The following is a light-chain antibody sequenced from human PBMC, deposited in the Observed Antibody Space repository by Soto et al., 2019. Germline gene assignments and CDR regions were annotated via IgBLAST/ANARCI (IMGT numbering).Light chain of an antibody. CDR3: QQYGNSPRT. CDR1: QSVRSTY. Sequence: EIVLTQSPGTLSLSPGERATLSCRASQSVRSTYLTWYQQKPGQAPRLLIYGASNRATGIPDRFSGSGSGTDFTLTISRLEPEDFAVYYCQQYGNSPRTSGQGTKVEIK. CDR2: GAS. J-gene: IGKJ1*01. V-gene: IGKV3-20*01.